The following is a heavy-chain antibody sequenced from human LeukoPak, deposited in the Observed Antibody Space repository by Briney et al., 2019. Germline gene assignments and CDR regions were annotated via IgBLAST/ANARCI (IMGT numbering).Heavy chain of an antibody. CDR2: ISYDGSNK. J-gene: IGHJ3*02. V-gene: IGHV3-30*04. Sequence: PGRSLRLSCAASGFTFSSYAMHWVRQAPGKGLEWVAVISYDGSNKYYADSVKGRFTISRDNSKNTLYLQMNSLGAEDTAVYYCARDRTEGDAFDIWGQGTMVTVSS. CDR1: GFTFSSYA. D-gene: IGHD1-14*01. CDR3: ARDRTEGDAFDI.